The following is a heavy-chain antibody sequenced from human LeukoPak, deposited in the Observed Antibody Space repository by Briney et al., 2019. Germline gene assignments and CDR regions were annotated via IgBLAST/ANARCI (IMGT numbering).Heavy chain of an antibody. CDR1: GFTFSSYS. V-gene: IGHV3-21*01. J-gene: IGHJ4*02. D-gene: IGHD1-26*01. Sequence: GGSLRLSCAASGFTFSSYSMNWVRQAPGKGLEWVSSTSSSSSYIYYADSVKGRFTISRDNAKNSLYLQMNSLRAEDTAVYYCARARNQGVGATMGYWGQGTLVTVSS. CDR2: TSSSSSYI. CDR3: ARARNQGVGATMGY.